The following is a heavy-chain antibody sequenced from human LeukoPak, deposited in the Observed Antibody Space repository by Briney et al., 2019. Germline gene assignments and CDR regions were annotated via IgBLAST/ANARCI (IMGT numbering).Heavy chain of an antibody. CDR1: GGSISTYY. J-gene: IGHJ6*04. V-gene: IGHV4-59*01. D-gene: IGHD2-2*01. CDR3: ARENVYYYQMDV. CDR2: IYYTGST. Sequence: SETLSLTCTVSGGSISTYYWSWIRQPPGKGLEWIGYIYYTGSTNYNPSLKSRVTISVDTSKNQFSLKLSSVTAADTAMYYCARENVYYYQMDVWGKGTTVTVSS.